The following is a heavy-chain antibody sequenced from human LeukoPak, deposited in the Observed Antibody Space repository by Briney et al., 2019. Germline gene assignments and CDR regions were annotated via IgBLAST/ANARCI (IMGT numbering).Heavy chain of an antibody. CDR2: IYHSGST. Sequence: SGTLSLTCAVSGGSIRSSNWWSWVRQPPGKGLEWIREIYHSGSTNYNPSLKSRVTISVDKSKNQFSLKLSSVAAADTAVYYCASRRYYYDSSGLDYWGQGTLVTVSS. CDR3: ASRRYYYDSSGLDY. J-gene: IGHJ4*02. V-gene: IGHV4-4*02. CDR1: GGSIRSSNW. D-gene: IGHD3-22*01.